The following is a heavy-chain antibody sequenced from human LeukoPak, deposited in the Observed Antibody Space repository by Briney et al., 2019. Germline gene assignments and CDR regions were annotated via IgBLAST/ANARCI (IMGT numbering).Heavy chain of an antibody. V-gene: IGHV7-4-1*02. CDR1: GYTFTSYA. CDR3: ARERHDYGDSRWFDP. Sequence: GASVKVSCKASGYTFTSYAMNWVRQAPGQGLEWMGWINTNTGNPTYAQGFTGRFVFSLGTSVSTAYLQISSLKAEDTAVYYCARERHDYGDSRWFDPWGQGTLVTVSS. J-gene: IGHJ5*02. CDR2: INTNTGNP. D-gene: IGHD4-17*01.